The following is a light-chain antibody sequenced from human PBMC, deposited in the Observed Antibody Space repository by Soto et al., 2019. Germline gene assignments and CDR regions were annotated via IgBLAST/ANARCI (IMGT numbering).Light chain of an antibody. CDR1: QSISSL. CDR3: QQYKSYST. Sequence: DIQMTQSPSTLSASVGDRVTITCRASQSISSLLAWYQQKPGKAPKLLIYKASSLESGVPSRFSGSGSGTEFTLTVSNLQPDDFATYYCQQYKSYSTFGQGTKLEIK. J-gene: IGKJ2*01. CDR2: KAS. V-gene: IGKV1-5*03.